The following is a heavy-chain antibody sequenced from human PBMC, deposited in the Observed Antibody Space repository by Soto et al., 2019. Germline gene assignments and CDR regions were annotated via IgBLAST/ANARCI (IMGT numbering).Heavy chain of an antibody. CDR1: GGTFSSYA. V-gene: IGHV1-69*13. Sequence: SVKVSCKASGGTFSSYAISWVRQAPGQGLEWMGGIIPIFGTANYAQKFQGRVTITADESTSTAYMELSSLRSEDTAVYYCARGVLPTGHKNWFDHWGQGTLVTVSS. J-gene: IGHJ5*02. D-gene: IGHD3-10*01. CDR2: IIPIFGTA. CDR3: ARGVLPTGHKNWFDH.